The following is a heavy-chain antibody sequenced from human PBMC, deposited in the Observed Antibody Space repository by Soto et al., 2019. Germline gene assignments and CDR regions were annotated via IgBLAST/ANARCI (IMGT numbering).Heavy chain of an antibody. CDR1: GFTFSSYA. CDR2: ISGSGGST. V-gene: IGHV3-23*01. CDR3: AKDRPEGPLMVYAADAFDI. Sequence: EVQLLESGGGLVQPGGSLRLSCAASGFTFSSYAMSWVRQAPGKGLEWVSAISGSGGSTYYADSVKGRFTISRDNSKNTLYLQMNSLRAEDTAVYYCAKDRPEGPLMVYAADAFDIWGRGTMVTVSS. D-gene: IGHD2-8*01. J-gene: IGHJ3*02.